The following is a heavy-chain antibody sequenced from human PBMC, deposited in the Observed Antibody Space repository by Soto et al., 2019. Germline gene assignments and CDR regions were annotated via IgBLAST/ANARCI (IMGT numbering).Heavy chain of an antibody. J-gene: IGHJ4*02. CDR1: GYTFTSYA. V-gene: IGHV1-3*01. CDR3: ARSSVDTAMVTGY. CDR2: INAGNGNT. D-gene: IGHD5-18*01. Sequence: ASVKVSCKASGYTFTSYAMHWVRQAPGQRLEWMGWINAGNGNTKYSQKFQGRVTITRDTSASTAYMELSSLRSEDTAVYYCARSSVDTAMVTGYWGQGTLVTVSS.